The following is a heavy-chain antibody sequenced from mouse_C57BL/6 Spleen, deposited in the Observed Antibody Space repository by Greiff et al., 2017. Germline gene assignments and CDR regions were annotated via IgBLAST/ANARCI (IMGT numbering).Heavy chain of an antibody. Sequence: EVKLEESGAELVRPGASVKLSCTASGFNIKDDYMHWVKQRPEQGLEWIGWLDPENGDTEYASKFQGKATITADTSSNTAYLQLSSLTSEDTAVYYCTTDAYWGQGTLVTVSA. CDR1: GFNIKDDY. J-gene: IGHJ3*01. CDR3: TTDAY. V-gene: IGHV14-4*01. CDR2: LDPENGDT.